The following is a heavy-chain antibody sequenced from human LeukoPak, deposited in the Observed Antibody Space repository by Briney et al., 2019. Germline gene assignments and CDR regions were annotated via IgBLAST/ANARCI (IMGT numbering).Heavy chain of an antibody. V-gene: IGHV3-7*01. Sequence: PGGSLRLSCTASGFTFSGAWMTWVRQAPGKGLEWVANIREDGTEKNYVDSVKGRFTISRDNAENSLYLQMNSLRAEDTAVYYCARDKQVGASLFDSWGQGTLVTVSS. CDR1: GFTFSGAW. CDR3: ARDKQVGASLFDS. CDR2: IREDGTEK. D-gene: IGHD1-26*01. J-gene: IGHJ4*02.